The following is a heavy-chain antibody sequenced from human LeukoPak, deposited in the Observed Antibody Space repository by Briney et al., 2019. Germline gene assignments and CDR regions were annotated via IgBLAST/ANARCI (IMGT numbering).Heavy chain of an antibody. D-gene: IGHD4-17*01. CDR1: GYSFTNYW. CDR3: ARRFLYGASRYFDY. Sequence: GESLKISCKGSGYSFTNYWIGWVRQMPGKGLEWMGIIYPGDSDTRYSPSFQGQVTTSADKSISTAYLQRSSLKASDTAMYFCARRFLYGASRYFDYWGQGTLVTVSS. J-gene: IGHJ4*02. CDR2: IYPGDSDT. V-gene: IGHV5-51*01.